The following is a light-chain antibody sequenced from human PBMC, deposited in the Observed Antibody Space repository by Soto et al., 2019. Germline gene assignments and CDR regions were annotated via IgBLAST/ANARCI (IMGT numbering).Light chain of an antibody. J-gene: IGLJ7*01. CDR3: SPYTTYNTLV. CDR1: SSDVGAYNY. V-gene: IGLV2-14*01. Sequence: QSALTQPASVSESPGQSITISCTGTSSDVGAYNYVSWYQQYPGKAPKLMIYEVSNRPSGVSIRFSGSKSCNTASLTISGLQAEDEAHYYCSPYTTYNTLVFGGGTQLTVL. CDR2: EVS.